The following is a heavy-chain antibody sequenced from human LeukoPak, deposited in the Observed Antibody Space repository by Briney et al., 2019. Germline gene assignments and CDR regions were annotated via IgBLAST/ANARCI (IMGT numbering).Heavy chain of an antibody. CDR2: INYSGST. CDR3: ARHADDSSGYYSV. Sequence: PSETLSLTCTVSGASIRSYYWNWLRQPPGKGLEWIGYINYSGSTNYNPSLKSRVTISVDTSKNQFSLKLSSVTAADTAVYYCARHADDSSGYYSVWGQGTLVTVSS. D-gene: IGHD3-22*01. CDR1: GASIRSYY. V-gene: IGHV4-59*08. J-gene: IGHJ4*02.